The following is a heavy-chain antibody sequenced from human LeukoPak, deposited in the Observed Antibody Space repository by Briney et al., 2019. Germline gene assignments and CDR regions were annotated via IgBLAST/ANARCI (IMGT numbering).Heavy chain of an antibody. CDR1: GFTFSSYA. D-gene: IGHD3-22*01. V-gene: IGHV3-23*01. J-gene: IGHJ3*02. CDR2: ISGSGGST. Sequence: PGGSLRLSCAASGFTFSSYAMSWVRQAPGKGLEWVSAISGSGGSTYYADSVKGRFTISRDNSKNTLYLQMNSLRAEDTAVYYCAKGGVFVSVVVGNAFDIWGQGTMVTVSS. CDR3: AKGGVFVSVVVGNAFDI.